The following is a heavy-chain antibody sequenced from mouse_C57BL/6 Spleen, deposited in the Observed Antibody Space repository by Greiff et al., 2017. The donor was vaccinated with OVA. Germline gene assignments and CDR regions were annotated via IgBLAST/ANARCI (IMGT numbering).Heavy chain of an antibody. V-gene: IGHV1-50*01. CDR3: ARGYYYGSREGSCDV. Sequence: QVQLQQPGAELVKPGASVKLSCKASGFTFTSYWMQWVKQRPGQGLEWIGEIDPSDSYTNYNQKFKGKATLTVDTSSSTAYMQLSSLTSEDSAVDYCARGYYYGSREGSCDVWGTGTTVTVSS. J-gene: IGHJ1*03. D-gene: IGHD1-1*01. CDR2: IDPSDSYT. CDR1: GFTFTSYW.